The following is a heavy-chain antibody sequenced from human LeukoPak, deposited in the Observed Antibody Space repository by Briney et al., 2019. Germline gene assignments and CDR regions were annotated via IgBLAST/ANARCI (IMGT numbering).Heavy chain of an antibody. CDR1: GFIFSRYW. D-gene: IGHD3-22*01. CDR2: INGDGSTL. Sequence: GGSLKLSCAASGFIFSRYWMHWVRQAPGKGLVWVSRINGDGSTLSYADSVKGRFTISRDNAKNTLYLQMNSLRAEDTAVYYCVRDFGESSGYYFDYWGQGTLVTVSS. V-gene: IGHV3-74*01. CDR3: VRDFGESSGYYFDY. J-gene: IGHJ4*02.